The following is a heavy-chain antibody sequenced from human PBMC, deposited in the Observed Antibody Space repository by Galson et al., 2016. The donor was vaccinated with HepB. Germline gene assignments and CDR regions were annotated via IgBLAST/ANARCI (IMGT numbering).Heavy chain of an antibody. J-gene: IGHJ6*02. CDR1: GGSISSGGFY. D-gene: IGHD3-22*01. V-gene: IGHV4-31*03. CDR2: VYYNRNA. CDR3: ARDNSRFRDYNSRPLRGLDV. Sequence: TLSLTCNVSGGSISSGGFYWSWIRQHPGKGLEWIGYVYYNRNAFHNPSLKSRITLSVDTSKNQFSLRLTSVTAADTAVYYCARDNSRFRDYNSRPLRGLDVWGQGTTVTVS.